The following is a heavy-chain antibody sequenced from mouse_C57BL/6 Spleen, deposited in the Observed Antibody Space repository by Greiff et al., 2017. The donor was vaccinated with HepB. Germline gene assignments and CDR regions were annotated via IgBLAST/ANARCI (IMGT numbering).Heavy chain of an antibody. CDR3: AREVITTGVEDYAMDY. V-gene: IGHV1-72*01. CDR1: GYTFTSYW. J-gene: IGHJ4*01. CDR2: IDPNSGGT. D-gene: IGHD1-1*01. Sequence: VQLQQPGAELVKPGASVKLSCKASGYTFTSYWMHWVKQRPGRGLEWIGRIDPNSGGTKYNEKFKSKATLTVDKPSNTAYMQLSSLTSEDSAVYYCAREVITTGVEDYAMDYWGQGTSVTVSS.